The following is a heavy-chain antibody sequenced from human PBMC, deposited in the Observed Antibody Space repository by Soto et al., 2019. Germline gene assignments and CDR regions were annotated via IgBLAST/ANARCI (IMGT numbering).Heavy chain of an antibody. CDR2: ISGSGGST. D-gene: IGHD5-18*01. CDR3: ANDVGAAMAADY. J-gene: IGHJ4*02. CDR1: GFTFSSYA. Sequence: EVQLLESGGGLVQPGGSLRLSCAASGFTFSSYAMSWVRQAPGKGLEWVSAISGSGGSTYYADSVKGRFTISRDNSKNTLYLQMNSLRAEDTAVYYCANDVGAAMAADYWGQGTLVTVSS. V-gene: IGHV3-23*01.